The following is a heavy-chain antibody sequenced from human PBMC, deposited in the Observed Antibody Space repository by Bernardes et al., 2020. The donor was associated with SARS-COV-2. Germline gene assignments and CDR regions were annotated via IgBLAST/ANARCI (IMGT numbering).Heavy chain of an antibody. CDR3: VKDFSGSHHNYGIDV. CDR2: ISGGGGRS. CDR1: GFPFENFA. J-gene: IGHJ6*02. V-gene: IGHV3-23*01. D-gene: IGHD1-26*01. Sequence: GGSLRLSCAASGFPFENFAMNWVRQAPGKGPEWVSSISGGGGRSYYIDSVRGRFTISRDNSKNTLDLQMNSLRAEDTAIYFCVKDFSGSHHNYGIDVWGQGTTVTVSS.